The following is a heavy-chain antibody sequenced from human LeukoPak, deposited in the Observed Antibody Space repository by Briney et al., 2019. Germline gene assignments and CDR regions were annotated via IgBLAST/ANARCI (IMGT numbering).Heavy chain of an antibody. V-gene: IGHV4-59*01. CDR2: IYYSGST. D-gene: IGHD1-7*01. CDR3: ARDKGNYDGFDP. CDR1: GGSISSYY. J-gene: IGHJ5*02. Sequence: TASETLSLTCTVSGGSISSYYWSWIRQPPGKGLEWIGYIYYSGSTNYNPSLKSRVTISVDTSKNQFSLKLSSVTAADTAVYYCARDKGNYDGFDPWGQGTLVTVSS.